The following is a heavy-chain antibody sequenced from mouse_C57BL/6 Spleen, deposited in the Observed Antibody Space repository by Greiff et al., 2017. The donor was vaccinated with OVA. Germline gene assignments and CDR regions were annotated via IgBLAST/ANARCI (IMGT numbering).Heavy chain of an antibody. Sequence: VESGGGLVKPGGSLKLSCAASGFTFSSYAMSWVRQTPEKRLEWVATISDGGSYTYYPDNVKGRFTISRDNAKNNLYLQMSHLKSEDTAMYYCARDGYDGFAYWGQGTLVTVSA. V-gene: IGHV5-4*01. CDR3: ARDGYDGFAY. D-gene: IGHD2-14*01. CDR2: ISDGGSYT. CDR1: GFTFSSYA. J-gene: IGHJ3*01.